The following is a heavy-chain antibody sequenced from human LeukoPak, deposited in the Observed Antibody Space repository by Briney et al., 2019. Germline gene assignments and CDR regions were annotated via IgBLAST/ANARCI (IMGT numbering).Heavy chain of an antibody. Sequence: ASVKVSCKASGGTFSSYAISWVRQAPGQGLEWMGGIIPIFGTANYAQKFQGRVTITADESTSTAYMELSSLRSEDTAVYYCARDRYYDSSGSGIAFDIWGQGTMVTVSS. CDR3: ARDRYYDSSGSGIAFDI. J-gene: IGHJ3*02. V-gene: IGHV1-69*13. CDR2: IIPIFGTA. CDR1: GGTFSSYA. D-gene: IGHD3-22*01.